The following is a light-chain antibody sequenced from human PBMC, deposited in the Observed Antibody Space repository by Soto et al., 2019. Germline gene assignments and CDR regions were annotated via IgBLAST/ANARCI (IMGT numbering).Light chain of an antibody. V-gene: IGKV1-39*01. Sequence: DIQMTQSPSPLSASVGDRVTITCRASQSISSYLNWYQQKPGKAPKLLIYAASSLQSGVPSRFSGGGSGTDFTLTISSLQPEDFATYYCQQSYSTPTTTFGGGTKVDIK. CDR3: QQSYSTPTTT. CDR2: AAS. CDR1: QSISSY. J-gene: IGKJ4*01.